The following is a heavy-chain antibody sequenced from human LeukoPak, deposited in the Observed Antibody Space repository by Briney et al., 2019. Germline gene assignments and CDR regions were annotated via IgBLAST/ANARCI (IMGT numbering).Heavy chain of an antibody. CDR3: AKGGSNWPNDYGMDV. Sequence: GGSLRLSCSASGFTFSSYAMSWVRQAPGKGLEWVSGISGSGASTVYADFVQGRLTISRDNSKNTLYLQMNSLRAEDTAVYYCAKGGSNWPNDYGMDVWGQGTTVTVSS. V-gene: IGHV3-23*01. D-gene: IGHD6-13*01. J-gene: IGHJ6*02. CDR2: ISGSGAST. CDR1: GFTFSSYA.